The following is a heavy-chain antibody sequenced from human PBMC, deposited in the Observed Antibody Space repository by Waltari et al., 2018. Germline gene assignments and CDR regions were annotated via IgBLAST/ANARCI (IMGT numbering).Heavy chain of an antibody. D-gene: IGHD3-3*01. CDR1: GFTFSSYS. V-gene: IGHV3-21*01. J-gene: IGHJ5*02. CDR2: ISSSSSYI. CDR3: AREARIFGVFDP. Sequence: EVQLVESGGGMVKPGGSLRLSCAASGFTFSSYSMNRVRQAPGTGLVWVSSISSSSSYIYYADSVKGRFTISRDNAKNSLYLQMNSLRAEDTAVYYCAREARIFGVFDPWGQGTLVTVSS.